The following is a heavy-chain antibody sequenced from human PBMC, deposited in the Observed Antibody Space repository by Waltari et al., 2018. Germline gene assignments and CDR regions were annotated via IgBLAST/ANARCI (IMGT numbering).Heavy chain of an antibody. J-gene: IGHJ4*02. V-gene: IGHV3-11*01. CDR1: GCSFGDHY. CDR2: IGTGGGSI. D-gene: IGHD4-17*01. CDR3: AADNGYGDYGFVAY. Sequence: QEQLLESGVDLVKPGGSLRLSCVARGCSFGDHYMSWIRQSPGKGLEWVSYIGTGGGSIYYADSVMGRFTISRDNTKNSLYLQMDYLEPEDTAIYYCAADNGYGDYGFVAYWGQGTMVTVSS.